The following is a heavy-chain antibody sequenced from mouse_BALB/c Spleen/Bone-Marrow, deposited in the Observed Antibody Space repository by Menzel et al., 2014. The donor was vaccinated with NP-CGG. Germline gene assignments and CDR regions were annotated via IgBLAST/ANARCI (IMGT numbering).Heavy chain of an antibody. Sequence: VQLQQSGAELVKPGASVKLSCKASGYSFTNYYMYWVKRRPGQGLEWIGEINPSNGGTNFNEKFKNKATLTVDKSSSTAYMQRSSLTSEDSAVYYCTRSSYGCWYFDVWGAGTTVTVSS. D-gene: IGHD6-1*01. CDR3: TRSSYGCWYFDV. J-gene: IGHJ1*01. CDR1: GYSFTNYY. CDR2: INPSNGGT. V-gene: IGHV1-53*01.